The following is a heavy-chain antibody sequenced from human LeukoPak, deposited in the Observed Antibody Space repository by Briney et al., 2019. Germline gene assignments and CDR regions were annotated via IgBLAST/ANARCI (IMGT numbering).Heavy chain of an antibody. Sequence: GGSLRLSCAASGFIFSTYWMTWVRQAPGKGLEWVATIKYEGNEKYYVDSVRGRFTISRDNAKNSLYLQMNSLTAEDTAVFYCVRESFSRGDFNWGQGTLVSVSS. CDR2: IKYEGNEK. D-gene: IGHD7-27*01. CDR3: VRESFSRGDFN. CDR1: GFIFSTYW. J-gene: IGHJ4*02. V-gene: IGHV3-7*01.